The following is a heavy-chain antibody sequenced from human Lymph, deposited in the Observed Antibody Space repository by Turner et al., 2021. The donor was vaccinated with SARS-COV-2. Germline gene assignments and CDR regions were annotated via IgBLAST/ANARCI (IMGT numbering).Heavy chain of an antibody. CDR1: GGSISSSSHY. V-gene: IGHV4-39*01. CDR3: ARLVRRAEYYFDY. D-gene: IGHD3-10*01. J-gene: IGHJ4*02. CDR2: IYYSGGN. Sequence: QLQLQESGPGLVKPSETLSLTCTVPGGSISSSSHYWGWIRQPPGRGLEWIGHIYYSGGNYYNPSLKSRVTISVDTSKNQFSLKLSSVTAADTAVYYCARLVRRAEYYFDYWGQGTLVTVSS.